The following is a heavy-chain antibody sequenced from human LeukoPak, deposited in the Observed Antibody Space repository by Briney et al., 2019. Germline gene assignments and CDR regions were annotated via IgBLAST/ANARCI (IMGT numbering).Heavy chain of an antibody. Sequence: SGGSLRLSCTASEFTFSSYDMSWVRQAPGKGLEWVSAISGSGDTTYHADSVKVRFTISRDNSKNTVYLQVNSLRAEDTAVYYCAKTNHYYDDNGSPKYFDYWGQGTLVTVSS. V-gene: IGHV3-23*01. D-gene: IGHD3-22*01. CDR2: ISGSGDTT. CDR3: AKTNHYYDDNGSPKYFDY. J-gene: IGHJ4*02. CDR1: EFTFSSYD.